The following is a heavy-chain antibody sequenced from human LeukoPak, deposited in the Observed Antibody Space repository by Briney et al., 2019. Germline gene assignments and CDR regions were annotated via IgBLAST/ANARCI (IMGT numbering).Heavy chain of an antibody. CDR2: IRYDGSNK. V-gene: IGHV3-30*02. CDR3: AKAQEYSSSPHDWFDP. D-gene: IGHD6-6*01. J-gene: IGHJ5*02. Sequence: GGSLRLSCAASGFTFSSYGMHWVRQAPSKGLEWVAFIRYDGSNKYYADSVKGRFTISRDNSKNTLYLQMNSLRPEDAAVYYCAKAQEYSSSPHDWFDPWGQGTLVTVSS. CDR1: GFTFSSYG.